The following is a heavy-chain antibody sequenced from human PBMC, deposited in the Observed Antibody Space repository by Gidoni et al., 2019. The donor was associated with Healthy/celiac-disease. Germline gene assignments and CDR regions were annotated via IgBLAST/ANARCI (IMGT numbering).Heavy chain of an antibody. D-gene: IGHD6-13*01. CDR1: GYTFTSYY. V-gene: IGHV1-46*03. CDR3: ARYPIAAAGTAYYYYYYGMDV. CDR2: FNPSGGST. Sequence: QVQLVQSGSEVTKPGASVKVSCKASGYTFTSYYMHWVRQAPGQGLEWMGIFNPSGGSTSYAQKFQGRVTMTRDTSTSTVYMELSSLRSEDTAVYYCARYPIAAAGTAYYYYYYGMDVWGQGTTVTVSS. J-gene: IGHJ6*02.